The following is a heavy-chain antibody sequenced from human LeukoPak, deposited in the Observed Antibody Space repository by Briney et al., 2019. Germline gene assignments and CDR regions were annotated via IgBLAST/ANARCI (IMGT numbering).Heavy chain of an antibody. J-gene: IGHJ4*02. CDR3: ARAGGRDNSYGFQDY. V-gene: IGHV4-4*07. D-gene: IGHD5-18*01. CDR1: GGPIYSYC. Sequence: PSETLSLTCTVSGGPIYSYCWSWIRQPAGKGLEWIGRMCTRGSTDYNPSLKSRVIMSIDTSKNQFSLKLSSVAAADTAAYYCARAGGRDNSYGFQDYWGQGTLVTVSS. CDR2: MCTRGST.